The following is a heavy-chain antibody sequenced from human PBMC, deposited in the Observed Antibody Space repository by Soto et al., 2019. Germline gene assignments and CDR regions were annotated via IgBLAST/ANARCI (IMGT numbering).Heavy chain of an antibody. CDR2: IYYSGSI. J-gene: IGHJ4*02. Sequence: QVQLQESGPGLVKPSETLSLTCTVSDASINNFYWSWIRQPPGKGLEWIGRIYYSGSINYNPSLQSRVTISLDTSKNQFSLKLSSVTAADTAVYYCARGSGVRGFRYYFDSWGQGALVTVSS. D-gene: IGHD3-10*01. CDR3: ARGSGVRGFRYYFDS. CDR1: DASINNFY. V-gene: IGHV4-59*01.